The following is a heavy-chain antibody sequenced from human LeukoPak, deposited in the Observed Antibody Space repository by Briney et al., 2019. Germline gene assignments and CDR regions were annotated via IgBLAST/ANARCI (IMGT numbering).Heavy chain of an antibody. CDR1: GYTFTSYD. CDR2: MNPNSGNT. Sequence: ASVKVSCKASGYTFTSYDINWVRQATGQGLEWMGWMNPNSGNTGYAQEFQGRVTMTRNTSISTAYMELSSLRSEDTAVYYCARGLGYRYCSSTSCYTYCYYGMDVWGQGTTVTVSS. V-gene: IGHV1-8*01. CDR3: ARGLGYRYCSSTSCYTYCYYGMDV. J-gene: IGHJ6*02. D-gene: IGHD2-2*01.